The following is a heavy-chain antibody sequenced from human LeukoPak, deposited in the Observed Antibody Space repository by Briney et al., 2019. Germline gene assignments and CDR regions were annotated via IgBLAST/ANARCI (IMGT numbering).Heavy chain of an antibody. CDR2: IKRDGSEK. Sequence: PGGSLRLSCAASGFTFTDYWMSWVRQAPGKGLEWVANIKRDGSEKYYVDSVKGRFTISRDNAKNSLYLQMNSLRAEDTAVYYCAKGRRDFWSGYPMYYFDYWGQGTLVTVSS. D-gene: IGHD3-3*01. J-gene: IGHJ4*02. CDR1: GFTFTDYW. V-gene: IGHV3-7*01. CDR3: AKGRRDFWSGYPMYYFDY.